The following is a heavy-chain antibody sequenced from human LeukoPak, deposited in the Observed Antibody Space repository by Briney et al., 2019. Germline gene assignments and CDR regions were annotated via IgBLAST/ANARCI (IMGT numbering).Heavy chain of an antibody. CDR3: ARAQGGYNFFDY. Sequence: GGSLRLSCAAPGFTFSSYAMHWVRQAPGKGLEWVAVISYDGSNKYYADSVKGRFTISRDNSKNTLYLQMNSLRAEDTAVYYCARAQGGYNFFDYWGQGTLVTVSS. J-gene: IGHJ4*02. D-gene: IGHD6-13*01. CDR2: ISYDGSNK. V-gene: IGHV3-30-3*01. CDR1: GFTFSSYA.